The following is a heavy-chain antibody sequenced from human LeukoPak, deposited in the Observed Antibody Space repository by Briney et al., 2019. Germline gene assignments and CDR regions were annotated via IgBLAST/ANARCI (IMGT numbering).Heavy chain of an antibody. Sequence: SETLSLTCTVSSGSISSYYWSWIRQPPGKGLEWIGYIYYTGSTNYKPSLKSRVTISVDTSKNQFSLELSSVTAADTAVYYCAGERRGYSGFHFDFWGQGTLVTVSS. CDR3: AGERRGYSGFHFDF. CDR2: IYYTGST. CDR1: SGSISSYY. D-gene: IGHD5-12*01. J-gene: IGHJ4*02. V-gene: IGHV4-59*01.